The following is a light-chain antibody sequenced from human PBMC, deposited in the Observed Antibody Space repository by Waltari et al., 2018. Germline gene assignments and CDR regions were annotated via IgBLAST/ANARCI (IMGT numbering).Light chain of an antibody. J-gene: IGLJ3*02. V-gene: IGLV2-14*03. Sequence: QSALTQPGSVSGAPGQSITISCTGTTSDVGGYDYVSWYQHYPGEAPKLILYDVANRSSGGAKRFSGSKSGSTASLTISGLQAEDEALYYCTSKTTSNTLVFGGGTKVTVL. CDR2: DVA. CDR1: TSDVGGYDY. CDR3: TSKTTSNTLV.